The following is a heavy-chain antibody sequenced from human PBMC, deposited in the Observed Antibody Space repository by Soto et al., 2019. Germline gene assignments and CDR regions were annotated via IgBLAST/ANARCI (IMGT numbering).Heavy chain of an antibody. J-gene: IGHJ4*02. Sequence: SETLSLTCTVSGGSLTSYYWAWIRQPPGTGLEWIGEINHSGSTNYNPSLKSRVTISVDTSKNQFSLKLSSVTAADTAVYYCARANPVVVTGYFDYWGQGTLVTVSS. V-gene: IGHV4-34*01. CDR2: INHSGST. CDR3: ARANPVVVTGYFDY. CDR1: GGSLTSYY. D-gene: IGHD2-21*02.